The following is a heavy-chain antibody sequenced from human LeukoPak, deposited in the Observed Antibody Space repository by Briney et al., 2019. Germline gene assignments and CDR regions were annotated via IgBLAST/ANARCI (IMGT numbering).Heavy chain of an antibody. Sequence: PGESLRLSCAASGFTFNRYAMNWVRQAPGKGLEWVAFIWYDGSNKYYADSVKGRFTISRDNSKNTLYLQVNSLRAEDTAVYYCAKDERGYYDSSGYFGAIDYWGQGSLVTVSS. V-gene: IGHV3-30*02. CDR1: GFTFNRYA. J-gene: IGHJ4*02. D-gene: IGHD3-22*01. CDR2: IWYDGSNK. CDR3: AKDERGYYDSSGYFGAIDY.